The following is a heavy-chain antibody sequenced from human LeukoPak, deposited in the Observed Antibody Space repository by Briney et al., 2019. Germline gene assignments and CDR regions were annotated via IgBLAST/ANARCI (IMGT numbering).Heavy chain of an antibody. CDR2: IFHSGST. CDR3: ARERGYFDTRDY. D-gene: IGHD3-9*01. J-gene: IGHJ4*02. V-gene: IGHV4-38-2*02. CDR1: GYSISSGYY. Sequence: SETLSLTCTVSGYSISSGYYWGWIRQPPGKGLEWIGSIFHSGSTYFNPSLKSRVTIVVGTSKNQISLKVSSVTAADTAVYYCARERGYFDTRDYWGQGTLVTVSS.